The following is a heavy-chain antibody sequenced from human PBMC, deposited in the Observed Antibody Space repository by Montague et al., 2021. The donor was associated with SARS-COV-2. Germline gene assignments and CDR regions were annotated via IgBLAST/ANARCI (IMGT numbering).Heavy chain of an antibody. J-gene: IGHJ3*02. V-gene: IGHV4-59*02. D-gene: IGHD1-14*01. CDR2: FYSVGST. CDR1: GASVGSSD. CDR3: ARETMTADAFDI. Sequence: SETLSLTCTVSGASVGSSDWGWIRQSPGKGPEWIGYFYSVGSTDCDPSLKSRATISRDTSKNQFSLKVRSVTAADTAVYYCARETMTADAFDIWGQGTMVTVSS.